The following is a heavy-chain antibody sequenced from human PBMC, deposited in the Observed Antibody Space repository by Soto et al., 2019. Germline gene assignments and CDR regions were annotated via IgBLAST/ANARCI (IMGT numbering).Heavy chain of an antibody. D-gene: IGHD1-26*01. CDR1: GFTFSSYG. V-gene: IGHV3-33*06. CDR3: AKALVGEVGATDY. Sequence: GGSLRLSCAASGFTFSSYGMHWVRQAPGKGLEWVAVIWYDGSNKYYADSVKGRFTISRDNSKNTLYLQMNSPGAEDAALYYCAKALVGEVGATDYWGQGTLVTVSS. CDR2: IWYDGSNK. J-gene: IGHJ4*02.